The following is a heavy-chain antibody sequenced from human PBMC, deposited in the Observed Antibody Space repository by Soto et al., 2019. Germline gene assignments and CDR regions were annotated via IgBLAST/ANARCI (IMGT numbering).Heavy chain of an antibody. CDR1: GFTFRKFW. D-gene: IGHD2-8*01. CDR2: ISSDGTTT. Sequence: EVQLVQSGGGSAQPGESLRLSCSASGFTFRKFWMHWVRQVPGKGPVWVSYISSDGTTTDYADSVKRRFTISRDNAKEALYPQMDSLRAEDTAVYYCAIQDCTNDVCLEAAVTVGGALESWGQGTLVTVSS. CDR3: AIQDCTNDVCLEAAVTVGGALES. J-gene: IGHJ1*01. V-gene: IGHV3-74*01.